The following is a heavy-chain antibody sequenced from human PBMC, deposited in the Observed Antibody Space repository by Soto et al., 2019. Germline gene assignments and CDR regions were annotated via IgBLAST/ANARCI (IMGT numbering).Heavy chain of an antibody. D-gene: IGHD3-22*01. CDR2: INSDGSGT. CDR1: GFTFSSFW. CDR3: ARDYDSSGYRGRYAFDI. Sequence: GGSLRLSCAASGFTFSSFWMHWVRQAPGKGLVWVSRINSDGSGTSYADSVKGRFTISRDNAKNTLYLQMNSLRAEDTAAYYCARDYDSSGYRGRYAFDIWGQGTMVTVSS. V-gene: IGHV3-74*01. J-gene: IGHJ3*02.